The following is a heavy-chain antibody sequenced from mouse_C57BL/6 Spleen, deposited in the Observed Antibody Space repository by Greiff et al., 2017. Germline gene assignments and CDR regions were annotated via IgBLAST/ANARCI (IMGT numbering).Heavy chain of an antibody. V-gene: IGHV1-69*01. CDR1: GYTFTSYW. Sequence: QVQLQQSGAELVMPGASVKLSCKASGYTFTSYWMHWVKQRPGQGLEWIGEIDPSDSYTNYNQKFKGKSTLTVDKSSSTAYMQLSSLTSEDSAVYYCARKGYYYGSTWFAYWGQGTLVTVSA. J-gene: IGHJ3*01. CDR3: ARKGYYYGSTWFAY. CDR2: IDPSDSYT. D-gene: IGHD1-1*01.